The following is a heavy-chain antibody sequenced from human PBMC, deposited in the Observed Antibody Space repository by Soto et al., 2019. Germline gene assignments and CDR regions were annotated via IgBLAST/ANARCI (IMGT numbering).Heavy chain of an antibody. V-gene: IGHV4-39*01. CDR1: GGSIGTSAYY. J-gene: IGHJ5*02. CDR3: SRRAQEGFDP. CDR2: INHSGNT. Sequence: KPSETLSLTCAVSGGSIGTSAYYWGWIRQAPGKGLEWIGSINHSGNTYLSPSLKDRVTMSVDTSKNSFSLKLRSATAADTGLYYCSRRAQEGFDPWGQGTLVTVSS.